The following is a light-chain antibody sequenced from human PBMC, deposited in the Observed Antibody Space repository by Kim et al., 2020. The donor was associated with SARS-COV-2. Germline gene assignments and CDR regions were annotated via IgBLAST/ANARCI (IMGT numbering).Light chain of an antibody. CDR2: RAS. CDR3: QQHDSPPYT. V-gene: IGKV1-33*01. Sequence: SASVGDGVTISCQASQDIRENVNWYRQKRGSAPHLLSYRASNSEDGDPSRFSGSGSGTDFTLTISSLQSDDTATYYCQQHDSPPYTFGHGTKLEI. J-gene: IGKJ2*01. CDR1: QDIREN.